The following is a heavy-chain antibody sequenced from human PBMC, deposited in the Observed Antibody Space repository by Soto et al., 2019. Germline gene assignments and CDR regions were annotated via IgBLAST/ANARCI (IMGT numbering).Heavy chain of an antibody. CDR2: ISYDGSNK. Sequence: GGSLRLSCAASGFTFSSYGMHWVRQAPGKGLEWVAVISYDGSNKYYADSVKGRFTISRDNSKNTLYMQMNSLRAEDTAVYYWAKGAYRGSYLDKWYEVTLGTV. V-gene: IGHV3-30*18. CDR3: AKGAYRGSYLDK. J-gene: IGHJ4*02. CDR1: GFTFSSYG. D-gene: IGHD1-26*01.